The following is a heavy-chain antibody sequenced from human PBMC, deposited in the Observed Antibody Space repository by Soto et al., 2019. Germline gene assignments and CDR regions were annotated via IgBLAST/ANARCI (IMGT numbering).Heavy chain of an antibody. V-gene: IGHV1-24*01. CDR2: FDPEDGET. J-gene: IGHJ6*02. D-gene: IGHD6-13*01. CDR3: ATKGRWYVGYHSYGMEV. Sequence: GASVKVSCKVSGYTLNELSMHWVRQAPGKGLEWEGGFDPEDGETIYAQKFQGRVTMTEDTSTDTAYMELSSLRSEDTAVYFCATKGRWYVGYHSYGMEVWGQGTTVTVSS. CDR1: GYTLNELS.